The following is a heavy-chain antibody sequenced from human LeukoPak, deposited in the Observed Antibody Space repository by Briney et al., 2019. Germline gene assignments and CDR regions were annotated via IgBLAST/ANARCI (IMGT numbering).Heavy chain of an antibody. D-gene: IGHD3-10*01. CDR2: IYYSGST. J-gene: IGHJ4*02. CDR1: GGSISSYY. Sequence: PSETLSLTCTVSGGSISSYYWSWIRQPPGKGLEWIGYIYYSGSTNYNPSLKSRVTISVDTSKNQFSLKLSSVTAADTAAYYCARDTRGIFDYWGQGTLVTVSS. V-gene: IGHV4-59*01. CDR3: ARDTRGIFDY.